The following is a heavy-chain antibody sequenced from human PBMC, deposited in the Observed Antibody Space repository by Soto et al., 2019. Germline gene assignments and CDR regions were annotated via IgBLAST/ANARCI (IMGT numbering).Heavy chain of an antibody. V-gene: IGHV3-7*04. Sequence: EMQVVESGGGMVQPGGSLRLSCAASGFTLISYWMAWARQAPGKGLEWVGNIKEDGRESYFVDSVKGRFTMSRDNARNLLHLQMNSLRDEDTAMYYCVRDGGREGNNTFGGLGTMVTVSS. CDR2: IKEDGRES. CDR1: GFTLISYW. J-gene: IGHJ3*01. D-gene: IGHD2-15*01. CDR3: VRDGGREGNNTF.